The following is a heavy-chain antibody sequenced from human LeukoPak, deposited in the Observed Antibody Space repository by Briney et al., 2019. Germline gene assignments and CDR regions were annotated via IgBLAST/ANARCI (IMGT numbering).Heavy chain of an antibody. D-gene: IGHD3-22*01. J-gene: IGHJ3*02. CDR2: TYYRSKWSN. CDR3: ARGLVWRRPQTTDYYDSSATGAFDI. V-gene: IGHV6-1*01. Sequence: SQTLSLTCAISGDSVSSNSAAWNWIRQSPSRGLEWLGRTYYRSKWSNDYAVSVKSRITINPDTSKNQFSLQLNSVTPEDTAVYYCARGLVWRRPQTTDYYDSSATGAFDIWGQGTMVTVSS. CDR1: GDSVSSNSAA.